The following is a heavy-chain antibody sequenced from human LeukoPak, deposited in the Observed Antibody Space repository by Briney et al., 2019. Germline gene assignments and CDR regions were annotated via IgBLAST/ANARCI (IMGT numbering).Heavy chain of an antibody. Sequence: GGSLRLSCAGSGFTFSSYGMNWVRQAPGKGLEWVSYISSSSSIIYYAESLKGRFTISRDNAENSLYLQVNSLRAEDRAVYYCAREGQLEMPLFYWYFDLWGRGTLATVSS. CDR3: AREGQLEMPLFYWYFDL. CDR2: ISSSSSII. D-gene: IGHD1-1*01. J-gene: IGHJ2*01. V-gene: IGHV3-48*01. CDR1: GFTFSSYG.